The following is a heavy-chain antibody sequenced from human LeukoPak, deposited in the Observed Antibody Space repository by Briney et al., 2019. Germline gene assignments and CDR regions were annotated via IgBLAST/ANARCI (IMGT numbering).Heavy chain of an antibody. Sequence: SETLSLTCTVSGASISSYYWSWIRQPPGKGLEWIGYIYYSGSTNYNPSLKSRVIISLDTSKNQFSLKLTSVTAAGTAVYYCARLHASRAEEFDPWGQGTLVTVSS. D-gene: IGHD3-16*01. CDR1: GASISSYY. CDR2: IYYSGST. V-gene: IGHV4-59*01. J-gene: IGHJ5*02. CDR3: ARLHASRAEEFDP.